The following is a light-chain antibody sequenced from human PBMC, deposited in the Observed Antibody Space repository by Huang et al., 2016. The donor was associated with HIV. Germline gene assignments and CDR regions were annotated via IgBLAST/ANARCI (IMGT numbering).Light chain of an antibody. Sequence: DIQMTQSPSSLSASVGDRISITCRASQTISTFLNWYQQKQGKAPKLLIYAASNLQSGVSSRFSGTGSGTIFTLTVTGLLPDEVATYFWQQTSSVPLTFGGGTKVEMK. CDR2: AAS. V-gene: IGKV1-39*01. J-gene: IGKJ4*01. CDR3: QQTSSVPLT. CDR1: QTISTF.